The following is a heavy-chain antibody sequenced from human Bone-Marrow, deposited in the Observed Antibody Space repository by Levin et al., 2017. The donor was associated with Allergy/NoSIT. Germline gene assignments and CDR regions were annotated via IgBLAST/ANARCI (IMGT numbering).Heavy chain of an antibody. V-gene: IGHV3-23*01. CDR2: ISGTGDGT. D-gene: IGHD5-12*01. CDR1: GFIYDTFA. CDR3: TRGGRAAGAFDI. J-gene: IGHJ3*02. Sequence: GGSLRLSCAASGFIYDTFAMGWVRQAPGKGLEWVSSISGTGDGTYYADSVKGRFTISRDNSKNTLYLEIHSLRDEDTAVYFCTRGGRAAGAFDIWGQGAMVTVSS.